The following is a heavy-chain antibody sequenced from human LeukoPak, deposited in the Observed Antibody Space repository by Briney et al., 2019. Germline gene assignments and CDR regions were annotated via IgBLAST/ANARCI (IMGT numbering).Heavy chain of an antibody. J-gene: IGHJ6*03. CDR3: ATSDGDFEAGHYYYMSV. V-gene: IGHV1-2*02. CDR1: GYTFTGYY. Sequence: ASVKVSCKASGYTFTGYYFHWVRQAPGQGLEWMGWINPNTAGTNYAQKFLGRLTLTWDTSISTAHMELSVLTSDDTAVYFCATSDGDFEAGHYYYMSVWGKGASVTVSS. D-gene: IGHD3-10*01. CDR2: INPNTAGT.